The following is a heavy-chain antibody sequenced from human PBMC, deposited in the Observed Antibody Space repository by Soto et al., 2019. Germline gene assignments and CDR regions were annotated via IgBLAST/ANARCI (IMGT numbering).Heavy chain of an antibody. J-gene: IGHJ6*02. CDR2: IRNDGSEK. CDR1: GFSFSNYW. Sequence: HPGGSLRLSCAVSGFSFSNYWMSWLRQTQGKGLEWLANIRNDGSEKFYVDSVKGRFTISRDNAKNSLYLQMNSLRADDTALYYCVKDIAATSYAMDVWGQGTTVTVSS. D-gene: IGHD6-13*01. V-gene: IGHV3-7*03. CDR3: VKDIAATSYAMDV.